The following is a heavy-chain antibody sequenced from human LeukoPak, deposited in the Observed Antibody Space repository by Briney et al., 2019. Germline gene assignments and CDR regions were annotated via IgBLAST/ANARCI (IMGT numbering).Heavy chain of an antibody. Sequence: ASVKVSCTVSGYTLTELSMHWVRQAPGKGLEWMGGFDPEDGETIYAQKFQGRVTMTEGTSTDTAYMELSSLRSEDTAVYYCATGERRRDNWFDPWGQGTLVTVSS. CDR2: FDPEDGET. J-gene: IGHJ5*02. CDR3: ATGERRRDNWFDP. V-gene: IGHV1-24*01. D-gene: IGHD1-1*01. CDR1: GYTLTELS.